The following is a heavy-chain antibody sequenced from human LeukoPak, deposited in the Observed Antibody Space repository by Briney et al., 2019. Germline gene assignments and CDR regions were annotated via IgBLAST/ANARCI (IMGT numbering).Heavy chain of an antibody. Sequence: SETLSLTCAVYGGSFSGYYWSWIRQPPGKGLEWIGEINHSGSTNYNPSLKSRVTISVDTSKNQFSLRLSSVTAADTAVYYCARQQSNWASGPGMDVWGQGTTVTVSS. D-gene: IGHD7-27*01. CDR2: INHSGST. V-gene: IGHV4-34*01. J-gene: IGHJ6*02. CDR1: GGSFSGYY. CDR3: ARQQSNWASGPGMDV.